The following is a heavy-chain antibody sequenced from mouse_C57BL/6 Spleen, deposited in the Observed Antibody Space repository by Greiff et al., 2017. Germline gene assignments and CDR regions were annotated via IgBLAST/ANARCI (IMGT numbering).Heavy chain of an antibody. CDR3: AKSHTYDGTNYAMDY. J-gene: IGHJ4*01. CDR2: IWRGGST. CDR1: GFSLTSYG. V-gene: IGHV2-5*01. D-gene: IGHD2-10*01. Sequence: VQLQQSGPGLVQPSQSLSITCTVSGFSLTSYGVHWVRQSPGKGLEWLGVIWRGGSTDYNAALMSRLSITKDNSKSQVFLKMNSLQADDTAIYYGAKSHTYDGTNYAMDYWGQGTSVTVSS.